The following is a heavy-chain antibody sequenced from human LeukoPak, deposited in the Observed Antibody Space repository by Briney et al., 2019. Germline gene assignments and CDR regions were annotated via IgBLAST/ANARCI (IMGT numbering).Heavy chain of an antibody. J-gene: IGHJ4*02. CDR2: ISGSGGST. CDR1: GFTFSSYA. CDR3: AKLQTVAGLLYYFDY. Sequence: PGGSLRLSCAASGFTFSSYAMSWVRQAPGKGLEWVSAISGSGGSTYYADSVKGRFTISRDNSKNTLYLQMNSLRAEDTAVYYCAKLQTVAGLLYYFDYWGQGTLVTVSS. D-gene: IGHD6-19*01. V-gene: IGHV3-23*01.